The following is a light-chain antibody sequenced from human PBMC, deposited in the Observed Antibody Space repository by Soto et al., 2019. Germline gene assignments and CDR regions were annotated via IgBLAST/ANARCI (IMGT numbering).Light chain of an antibody. J-gene: IGKJ1*01. CDR2: GAS. Sequence: IVMTQSPATLSVSPWERATLSCRASQSVSSNLAWYQQKPGQAPWLLIYGASTRATGIPARFSGSGSGTEFTLTISSLQSEDFAVYYCQQYNNWPTWTFGQGTKVDIK. V-gene: IGKV3-15*01. CDR1: QSVSSN. CDR3: QQYNNWPTWT.